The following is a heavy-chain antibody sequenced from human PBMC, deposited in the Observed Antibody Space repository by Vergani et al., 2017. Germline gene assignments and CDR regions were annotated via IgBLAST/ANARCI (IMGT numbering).Heavy chain of an antibody. CDR3: ARSGNWSGDY. CDR1: GSTFSSYA. D-gene: IGHD1-1*01. Sequence: QVQLVQSGAEVKKPGSSVKVSCKASGSTFSSYAISWVRQAPRQGLEWMGRIIAILGTANYAQKFQGRVTITADAYTSTAYLELSRLISEDTAVYYCARSGNWSGDYWGQGTRVTVSS. V-gene: IGHV1-69*15. CDR2: IIAILGTA. J-gene: IGHJ4*02.